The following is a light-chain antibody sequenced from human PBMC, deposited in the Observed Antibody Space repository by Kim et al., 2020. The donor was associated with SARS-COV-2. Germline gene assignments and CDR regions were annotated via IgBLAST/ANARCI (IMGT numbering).Light chain of an antibody. Sequence: PGERVSLSCRASQTVDRNLAWYQQKGGQPPRLLIYRASTRATDIPDRFSGSGSGTEFTLTIHSLRSEDSGNYYCQQFSKWPLTFGGGTNVDIK. CDR1: QTVDRN. CDR2: RAS. CDR3: QQFSKWPLT. J-gene: IGKJ3*01. V-gene: IGKV3-15*01.